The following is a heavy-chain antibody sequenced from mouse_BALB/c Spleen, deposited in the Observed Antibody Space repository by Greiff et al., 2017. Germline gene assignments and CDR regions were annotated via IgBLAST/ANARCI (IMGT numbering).Heavy chain of an antibody. D-gene: IGHD4-1*01. V-gene: IGHV1-80*01. CDR3: ARGGTGTLDY. CDR1: GYAFSSYW. J-gene: IGHJ2*01. Sequence: QVQLQQSGAELVRPGSSVKISCKASGYAFSSYWMNWVKQRPGQGLEWIGQIYPGDGDTNYNGKFKGKATLTADKSSSTAYMQLSSLTSEDSAVYFCARGGTGTLDYWGQGTTLTVSS. CDR2: IYPGDGDT.